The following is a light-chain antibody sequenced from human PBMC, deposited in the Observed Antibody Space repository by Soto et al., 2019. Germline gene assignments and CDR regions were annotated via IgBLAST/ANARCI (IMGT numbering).Light chain of an antibody. Sequence: EIVLTQSPATLSLSPGERATLSCRASQSINTYLAWYQQKPAQPPRLLIYGASKRATGIPARFSGSGSGTDFTLTISGLEPEDFAVYYCQQRSNWPPVTFGPGTKVDI. V-gene: IGKV3-11*01. CDR1: QSINTY. J-gene: IGKJ3*01. CDR3: QQRSNWPPVT. CDR2: GAS.